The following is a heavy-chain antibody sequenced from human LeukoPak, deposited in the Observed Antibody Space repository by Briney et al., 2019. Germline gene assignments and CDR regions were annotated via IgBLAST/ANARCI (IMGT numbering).Heavy chain of an antibody. D-gene: IGHD3-3*01. Sequence: GRSLRLSCAASGFTFSSYGMHWVRQAPGKGLEWVAVIWYDGSNKYYADSVKGRFTISRDNSKNTLYLQMNSLRAEDTAVYYCARDTTVYDFWSGPRFDPWGQGTLVTVSS. V-gene: IGHV3-33*01. CDR1: GFTFSSYG. CDR2: IWYDGSNK. CDR3: ARDTTVYDFWSGPRFDP. J-gene: IGHJ5*02.